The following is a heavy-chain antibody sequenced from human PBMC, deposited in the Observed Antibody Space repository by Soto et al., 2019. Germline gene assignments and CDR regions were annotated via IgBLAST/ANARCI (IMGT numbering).Heavy chain of an antibody. CDR3: ARGGGSGYYTIDY. J-gene: IGHJ4*02. CDR1: GFTCGDYY. V-gene: IGHV3-11*05. Sequence: SGRPMRLSSAASGFTCGDYYGSCILQAPGKRLEWVSYISSSSSYTNYADSVKGRFTISRDNAKNSLYLQMNSLRAEDTAVYYCARGGGSGYYTIDYWGQGTLVTVSS. D-gene: IGHD3-22*01. CDR2: ISSSSSYT.